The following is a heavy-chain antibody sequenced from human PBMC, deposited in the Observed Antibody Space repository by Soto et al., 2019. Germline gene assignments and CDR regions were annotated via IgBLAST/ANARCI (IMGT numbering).Heavy chain of an antibody. J-gene: IGHJ4*02. CDR2: INGGNGDA. V-gene: IGHV1-3*01. CDR3: ATAYSSGWAFVN. Sequence: QVQLVQSGAEVKKPGASVKVSCKASGYTFTSYAIHWVRQAPGQRLEWMGWINGGNGDAKYSEEFQGRVTITRDTSASTAYMELSTLIPEDTAVYYCATAYSSGWAFVNWGQGTLVTVSS. D-gene: IGHD6-25*01. CDR1: GYTFTSYA.